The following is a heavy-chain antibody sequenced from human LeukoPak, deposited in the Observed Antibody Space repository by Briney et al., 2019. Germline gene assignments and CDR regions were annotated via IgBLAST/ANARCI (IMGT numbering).Heavy chain of an antibody. CDR1: GGSISSGGYY. D-gene: IGHD2-2*01. Sequence: PSETLSLTCTVSGGSISSGGYYWSWIRQYPGKGLEWIGYIYYSGSTYYNPSLKSRVTISVDTSKNQFSLKLSSVTAADTAVYYCARQVPAAHYYYYYGMDVWGQGTTVTVSS. CDR3: ARQVPAAHYYYYYGMDV. V-gene: IGHV4-31*03. CDR2: IYYSGST. J-gene: IGHJ6*02.